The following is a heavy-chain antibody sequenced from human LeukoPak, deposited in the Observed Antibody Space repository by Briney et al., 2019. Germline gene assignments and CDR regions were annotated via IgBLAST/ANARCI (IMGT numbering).Heavy chain of an antibody. V-gene: IGHV4-4*07. J-gene: IGHJ6*03. CDR2: IYTSGST. Sequence: SETLSLTCTVSGGSISSYYWSWIRQPAGKGLEWIGRIYTSGSTNYNPSLKSRVTMSVDTSKNQFSLKLSSVTAADTALYYCARVGRYYDILTGYYYGRYYYYMDVWGKGTAVTVSS. CDR1: GGSISSYY. CDR3: ARVGRYYDILTGYYYGRYYYYMDV. D-gene: IGHD3-9*01.